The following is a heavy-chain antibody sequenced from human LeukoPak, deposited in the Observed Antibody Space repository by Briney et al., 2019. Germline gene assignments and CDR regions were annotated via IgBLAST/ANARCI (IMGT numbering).Heavy chain of an antibody. D-gene: IGHD1-14*01. CDR3: ARKGSRRPSPEGV. CDR1: GFTFTNYW. J-gene: IGHJ4*02. Sequence: PGGSLRLSCAASGFTFTNYWMSWVRRAPGKGLEWVADIKQDGSEKYYVDSVKGRFTISRDNAKNSLSLQMDSLRAEDTAVYFCARKGSRRPSPEGVWGQGTLVTVSS. CDR2: IKQDGSEK. V-gene: IGHV3-7*03.